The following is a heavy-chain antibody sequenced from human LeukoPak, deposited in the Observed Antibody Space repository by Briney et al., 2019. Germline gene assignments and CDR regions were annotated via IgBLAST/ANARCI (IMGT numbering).Heavy chain of an antibody. CDR2: IYHSGRT. CDR3: ARHASLDIVIVPAATFDY. Sequence: SETLSLTCAVSDYSINSGHYWGWIRQLPGKGLEWIGSIYHSGRTYYNPSLKSRVTTSVDTSKNQFSLKLTSVTAADTAVYYCARHASLDIVIVPAATFDYWGQGTLVTVSS. CDR1: DYSINSGHY. D-gene: IGHD2-2*01. J-gene: IGHJ4*02. V-gene: IGHV4-38-2*01.